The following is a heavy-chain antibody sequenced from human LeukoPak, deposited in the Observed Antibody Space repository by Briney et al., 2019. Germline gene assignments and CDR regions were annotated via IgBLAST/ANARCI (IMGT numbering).Heavy chain of an antibody. V-gene: IGHV3-7*04. Sequence: GGSLRLTCAASGFTFSNYWMNWVRQAPGKGLEWVANIKQDGSAKYYVDSVKGRFTISRDNAKNSLYLQMNSLGAEDTAVYYCARTIREQWLTIDYWGQGTLVTFSS. J-gene: IGHJ4*02. CDR3: ARTIREQWLTIDY. CDR1: GFTFSNYW. CDR2: IKQDGSAK. D-gene: IGHD6-19*01.